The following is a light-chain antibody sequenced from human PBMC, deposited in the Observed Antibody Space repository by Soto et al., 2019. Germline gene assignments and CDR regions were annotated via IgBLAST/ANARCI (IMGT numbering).Light chain of an antibody. CDR2: WAS. CDR1: RSVLYSSNNKNY. Sequence: DIVLTQSPDSLAVSLGERATFNCKSSRSVLYSSNNKNYIAWYQQKPGQPPKLLISWASSRESGVPDRFSGSGSGTDFTLTISSLQAVDVAVYYCHQYYSRPFTFGPGTKVDVK. CDR3: HQYYSRPFT. V-gene: IGKV4-1*01. J-gene: IGKJ3*01.